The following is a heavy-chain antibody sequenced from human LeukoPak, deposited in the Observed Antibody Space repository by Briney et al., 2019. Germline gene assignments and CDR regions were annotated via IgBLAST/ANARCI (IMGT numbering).Heavy chain of an antibody. CDR2: ISAYNGNT. Sequence: ASVKVSCKASGYTFTRYGISWVRQAPGQGLEWMGWISAYNGNTNYAQKLQGRVTMTTDTSTSTAYMELRSLRSDDTAVYYCARDRGGSYHSRLWIDYWGQGTLVTVSS. CDR1: GYTFTRYG. V-gene: IGHV1-18*01. D-gene: IGHD1-26*01. J-gene: IGHJ4*02. CDR3: ARDRGGSYHSRLWIDY.